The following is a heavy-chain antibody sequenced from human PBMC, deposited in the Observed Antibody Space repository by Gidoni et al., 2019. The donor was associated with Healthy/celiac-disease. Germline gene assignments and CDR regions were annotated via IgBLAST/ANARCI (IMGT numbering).Heavy chain of an antibody. CDR1: SCSLSSGGSS. Sequence: QVQLQESCPGLVKPSQTLSLTCTVSSCSLSSGGSSLRLIRQHPGKGLEWIGYSYYSGSTYYKPSLKSRVTISVDTSKNQYSQKLSSVTAADTAVYDCERDSLHRGIAAAGSRYNWFDPWGQGTLVTVSS. CDR3: ERDSLHRGIAAAGSRYNWFDP. D-gene: IGHD6-13*01. CDR2: SYYSGST. J-gene: IGHJ5*02. V-gene: IGHV4-31*03.